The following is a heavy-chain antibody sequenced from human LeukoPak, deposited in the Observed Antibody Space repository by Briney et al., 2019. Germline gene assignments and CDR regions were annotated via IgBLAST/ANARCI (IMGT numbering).Heavy chain of an antibody. D-gene: IGHD3-22*01. CDR1: GFTFSSYE. CDR2: ISSSDSTI. V-gene: IGHV3-48*03. J-gene: IGHJ4*02. CDR3: ARDRTSDDSSGYYDY. Sequence: GGSLRLSCAASGFTFSSYEMNWVRQAPGKGLEWVSYISSSDSTIYYADSVKGRFTISRDNSKNTLYLQMNSLRAEDTAVYYCARDRTSDDSSGYYDYWGQGTLVTVSS.